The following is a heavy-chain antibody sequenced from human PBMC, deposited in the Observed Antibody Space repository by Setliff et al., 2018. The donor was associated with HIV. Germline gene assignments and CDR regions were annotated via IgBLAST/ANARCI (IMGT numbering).Heavy chain of an antibody. J-gene: IGHJ3*02. CDR2: ISSSGNTI. CDR3: ARGRGYSYGYNAFDI. CDR1: GFTFSTYR. Sequence: GGSLRLSCAASGFTFSTYRMNWVRQAPGKGLEWVSSISSSGNTIYYADSVKGRFTISRDNAKNSLYLQMNSLRAEDTAVYYCARGRGYSYGYNAFDIWGLGTMVTVSS. D-gene: IGHD5-18*01. V-gene: IGHV3-48*04.